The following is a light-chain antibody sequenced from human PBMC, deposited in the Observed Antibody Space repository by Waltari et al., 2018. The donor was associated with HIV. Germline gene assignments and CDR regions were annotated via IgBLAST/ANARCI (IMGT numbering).Light chain of an antibody. CDR1: SRAVGASNY. CDR2: EVT. J-gene: IGLJ2*01. Sequence: QSALTQPRSVSGSPGQSVTISCTGTSRAVGASNYVSWYQQHPVKAPKLMIYEVTKRPSGIPGRFSASRAGNTASLTVSGLQAEDEADYYCSSYDNNNNYVIFGGGTKLTVL. CDR3: SSYDNNNNYVI. V-gene: IGLV2-11*01.